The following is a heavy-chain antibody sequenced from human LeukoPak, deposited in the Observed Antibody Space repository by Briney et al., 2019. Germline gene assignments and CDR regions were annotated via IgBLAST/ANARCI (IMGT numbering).Heavy chain of an antibody. V-gene: IGHV3-23*01. J-gene: IGHJ4*02. CDR3: AKESPYDSPRNYYFDY. CDR1: GFAFGSEA. CDR2: ISPGGGTT. D-gene: IGHD4-11*01. Sequence: PGGSLRLSCAVSGFAFGSEAMSWVRQSPARGLEWVASISPGGGTTYYADYVKGRFTISRDNSRSTVYLQMNSLRAEDTAIYYCAKESPYDSPRNYYFDYWGQGTLVTVSS.